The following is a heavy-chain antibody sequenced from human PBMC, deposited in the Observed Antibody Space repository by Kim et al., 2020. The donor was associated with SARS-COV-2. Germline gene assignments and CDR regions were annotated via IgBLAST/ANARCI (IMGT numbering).Heavy chain of an antibody. CDR3: ARDRGGTGAVFDY. Sequence: PESVKGRFTNSRDNSKNTVYLQMNSLRVEDTAVYFCARDRGGTGAVFDYWGQGTLVTVSS. V-gene: IGHV3-53*01. J-gene: IGHJ4*02. D-gene: IGHD3-16*01.